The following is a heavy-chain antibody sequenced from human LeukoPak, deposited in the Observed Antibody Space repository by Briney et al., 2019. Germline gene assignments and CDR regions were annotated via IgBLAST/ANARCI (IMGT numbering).Heavy chain of an antibody. D-gene: IGHD5-18*01. CDR1: GSTFSSYS. CDR2: ISSSSYI. J-gene: IGHJ4*02. Sequence: PGGSLRLSCAASGSTFSSYSMNWVRQAPGKGLEWVSCISSSSYIYYADSVKGRFTISRDNAKNSLYLQMNSLRAEDTAVYYCAGKNEYSYGSIFDYWGQGTLVTVSS. V-gene: IGHV3-21*01. CDR3: AGKNEYSYGSIFDY.